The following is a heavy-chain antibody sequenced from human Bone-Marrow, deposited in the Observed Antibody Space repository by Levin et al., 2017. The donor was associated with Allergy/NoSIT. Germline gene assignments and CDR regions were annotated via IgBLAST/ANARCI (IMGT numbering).Heavy chain of an antibody. CDR1: GYSFTSYW. D-gene: IGHD2-2*01. V-gene: IGHV5-10-1*01. J-gene: IGHJ4*02. Sequence: GGSLSLSCKGSGYSFTSYWISWVRQMPGKGLEWMGRIDPSDSYTNYSPSFQGHVTISADKSISTAYLQWSSLKASDTAMYYCARAGSTSGYLAYWGQGTLVTVSS. CDR2: IDPSDSYT. CDR3: ARAGSTSGYLAY.